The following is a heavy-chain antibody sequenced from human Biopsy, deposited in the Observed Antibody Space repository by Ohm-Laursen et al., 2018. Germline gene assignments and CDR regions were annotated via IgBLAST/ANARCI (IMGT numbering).Heavy chain of an antibody. CDR3: AADINVWNVNY. V-gene: IGHV1-24*01. Sequence: ASVKVSCKVSGYTLTELSMHWVRQAPGRGLEWMGGFAPENGKTIYAQKLQGRVTITEDTSTDTAYMELSSLRSEDTAVYYCAADINVWNVNYWGQGTQVTVSS. J-gene: IGHJ4*02. D-gene: IGHD1-1*01. CDR2: FAPENGKT. CDR1: GYTLTELS.